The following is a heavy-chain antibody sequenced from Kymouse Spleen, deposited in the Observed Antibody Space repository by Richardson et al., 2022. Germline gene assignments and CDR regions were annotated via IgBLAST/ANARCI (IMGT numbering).Heavy chain of an antibody. J-gene: IGHJ6*02. V-gene: IGHV4-61*01. CDR3: AREMVRGVIPYYGMDV. D-gene: IGHD3-10*01. Sequence: QVQLQESGPGLVKPSETLSLTCTVSGGSVSSGSYYWSWIRQPPGKGLEWIGYIYYSGSTNYNPSLKSRVTISVDTSKNQFSLKLSSVTAADTAVYYCAREMVRGVIPYYGMDVWGQGTTVTVSS. CDR2: IYYSGST. CDR1: GGSVSSGSYY.